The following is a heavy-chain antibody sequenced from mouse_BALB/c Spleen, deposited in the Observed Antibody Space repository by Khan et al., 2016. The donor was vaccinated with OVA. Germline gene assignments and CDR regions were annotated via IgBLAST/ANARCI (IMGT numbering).Heavy chain of an antibody. Sequence: VQLQQSGPELVKPGASVKISCKASGYTFTDYYINWVKQKPGQGLEWIGWIYPGSGHTKYNEKFKGKATLTVDTSSSTASMQLSSLTSEDTAVDFCARASGTYARDYWGQGTSVTVSS. CDR3: ARASGTYARDY. V-gene: IGHV1-84*02. CDR1: GYTFTDYY. J-gene: IGHJ4*01. D-gene: IGHD4-1*01. CDR2: IYPGSGHT.